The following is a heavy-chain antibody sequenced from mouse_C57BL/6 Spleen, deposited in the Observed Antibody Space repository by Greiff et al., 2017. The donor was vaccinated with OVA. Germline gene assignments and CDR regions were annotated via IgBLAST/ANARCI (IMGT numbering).Heavy chain of an antibody. CDR3: AISGNYDVRFAY. Sequence: QVQLQQSGAELVRPGPSVKVSCKASGYAFTNYLIEWVKQRPGQGLEWIGVINPGSGGTNYNEKFKGKATLTADKSSSTAYMQLSSLTSEDSAVYFCAISGNYDVRFAYWGQGTLVTVSA. J-gene: IGHJ3*01. D-gene: IGHD2-1*01. CDR2: INPGSGGT. V-gene: IGHV1-54*01. CDR1: GYAFTNYL.